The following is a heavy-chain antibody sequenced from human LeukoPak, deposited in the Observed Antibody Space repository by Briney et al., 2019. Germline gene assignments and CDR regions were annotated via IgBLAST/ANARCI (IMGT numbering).Heavy chain of an antibody. V-gene: IGHV4-59*08. CDR2: IYYSGST. CDR3: ARQRIADYYDSSGYTPSHAFDI. Sequence: PSETLSLTCTVSGGSISSYYWSWIRQPPGKGLEWIGYIYYSGSTNYNPSLKSRVTISVDTSKNQFSLKLSSVTAADTAVYYCARQRIADYYDSSGYTPSHAFDIWGQGTMVTVSS. D-gene: IGHD3-22*01. CDR1: GGSISSYY. J-gene: IGHJ3*02.